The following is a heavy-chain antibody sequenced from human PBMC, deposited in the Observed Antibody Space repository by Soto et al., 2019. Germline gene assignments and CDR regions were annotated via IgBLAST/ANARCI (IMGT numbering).Heavy chain of an antibody. CDR3: AKEIVDAVVKGAFDI. CDR2: ISWNSGMI. J-gene: IGHJ3*02. D-gene: IGHD3-22*01. CDR1: VFTFHDYA. V-gene: IGHV3-9*01. Sequence: SLRLSCAASVFTFHDYAMHWVRQAPGKGLEWVSGISWNSGMIGYADSVRGRFTISRDNAKNSLYLQMNSLRAEDTALYHCAKEIVDAVVKGAFDIWGQGTMVTVSS.